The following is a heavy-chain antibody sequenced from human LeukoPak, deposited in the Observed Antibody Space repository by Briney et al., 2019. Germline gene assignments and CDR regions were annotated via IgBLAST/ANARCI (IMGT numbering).Heavy chain of an antibody. D-gene: IGHD3-16*01. CDR1: GYTYTRYG. J-gene: IGHJ4*02. CDR2: LSTDNGDT. V-gene: IGHV1-18*01. Sequence: ASVKVSCKTSGYTYTRYGISWVRQAPGQGLEWMGWLSTDNGDTNYAQNLQGRVTMTTDASTTTAHMELRSLRSDDTAVYYCARHGGVGPKRDYFDYWGPGTLVTVSS. CDR3: ARHGGVGPKRDYFDY.